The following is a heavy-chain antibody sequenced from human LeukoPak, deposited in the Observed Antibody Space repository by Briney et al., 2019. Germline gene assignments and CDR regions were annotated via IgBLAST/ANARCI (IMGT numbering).Heavy chain of an antibody. CDR1: GFSFNNYA. J-gene: IGHJ4*02. Sequence: GGSLRLSCAASGFSFNNYAMVWVRQTPGKGLEWVSTISGGGGSTYYADSVKGRFTISRDNSKNTLYLQVNSLRAEDTAVYYCAKGGKWDVTPFDYWGQGTLVTVSS. CDR2: ISGGGGST. D-gene: IGHD1-26*01. CDR3: AKGGKWDVTPFDY. V-gene: IGHV3-23*01.